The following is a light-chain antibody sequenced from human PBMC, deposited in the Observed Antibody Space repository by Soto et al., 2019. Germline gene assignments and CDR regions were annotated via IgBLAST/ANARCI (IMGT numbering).Light chain of an antibody. CDR1: SSNIGAGYD. CDR2: GNS. J-gene: IGLJ2*01. V-gene: IGLV1-40*01. Sequence: VLKQPPSVSGAPGQRVTITCTGSSSNIGAGYDVHWYQQLPGTAPKLLIYGNSNRPSGVPDRFSGSKSGTSASLAITGLQAEDEADYYCQSYDSSLSGVVFGGGTKLTVL. CDR3: QSYDSSLSGVV.